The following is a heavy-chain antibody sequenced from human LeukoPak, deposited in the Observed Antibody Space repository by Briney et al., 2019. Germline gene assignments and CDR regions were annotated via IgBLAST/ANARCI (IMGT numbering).Heavy chain of an antibody. Sequence: GGSLRLSCAASGFTFSSYSMNWVRQAPGKGLEWISYISSTTSTIYYADSVKGRFTISRDNAKNSLYLQMNSLRAEDTAVYYCARDVTYYGAYWFDPWGQGTLVTVSS. D-gene: IGHD4-17*01. CDR1: GFTFSSYS. J-gene: IGHJ5*02. CDR3: ARDVTYYGAYWFDP. V-gene: IGHV3-48*04. CDR2: ISSTTSTI.